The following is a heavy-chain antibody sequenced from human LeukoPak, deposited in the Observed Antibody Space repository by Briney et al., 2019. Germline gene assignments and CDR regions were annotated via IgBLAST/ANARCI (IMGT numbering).Heavy chain of an antibody. D-gene: IGHD4-23*01. Sequence: GGSLRLSCVASGFTFSSYWMHWVRQVPGKGLVWVSRINVDGIITSYAESVKGRFTISRDNAKNTVFLQMNSLRAEDTAVYYCAGDRWNYYFMHVWGKGTTVTVSS. CDR2: INVDGIIT. V-gene: IGHV3-74*01. CDR1: GFTFSSYW. J-gene: IGHJ6*03. CDR3: AGDRWNYYFMHV.